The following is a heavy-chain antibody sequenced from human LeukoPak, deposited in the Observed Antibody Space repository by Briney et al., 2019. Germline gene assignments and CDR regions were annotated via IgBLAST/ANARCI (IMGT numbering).Heavy chain of an antibody. J-gene: IGHJ4*02. D-gene: IGHD2-21*02. V-gene: IGHV3-23*01. CDR3: AKVHLDVVVVTVVPDYFDY. Sequence: QSGGSLRLSCAASGFTFSSYWMSWVRQAPGKGLEWVAGISASGGNTYYADSLKGRFTISRDNSKETLYLQMNNLRADDTAVYYCAKVHLDVVVVTVVPDYFDYWGQGALVTVSS. CDR1: GFTFSSYW. CDR2: ISASGGNT.